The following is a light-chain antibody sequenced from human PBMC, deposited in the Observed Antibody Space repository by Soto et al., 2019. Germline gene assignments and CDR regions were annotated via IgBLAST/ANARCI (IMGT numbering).Light chain of an antibody. CDR2: DVS. V-gene: IGLV2-14*01. CDR1: SSDVGGYNY. J-gene: IGLJ1*01. CDR3: RSYTSSSTYV. Sequence: QSALTQPASVSGSPGQSITISCTGTSSDVGGYNYVSWYQQHPGKAPKLMIYDVSNRPSGVSNRFSGSKSGNTASLTISGLQAEDEADYYCRSYTSSSTYVFGPGTKVTVL.